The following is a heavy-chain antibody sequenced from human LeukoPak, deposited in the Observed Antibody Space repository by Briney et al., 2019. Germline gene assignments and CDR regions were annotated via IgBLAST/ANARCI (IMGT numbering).Heavy chain of an antibody. D-gene: IGHD6-13*01. CDR3: AKDGRVAAAAYYFDY. CDR1: GFTFSSHG. Sequence: TGGSLRLSCAASGFTFSSHGMHWVRQAPGKGLEWVAVIANDGRDKKYADSVKGRFTISRDNSKNTLYLQMNSLRAEDTAVYYCAKDGRVAAAAYYFDYWGQGTLATVSS. V-gene: IGHV3-30*18. J-gene: IGHJ4*02. CDR2: IANDGRDK.